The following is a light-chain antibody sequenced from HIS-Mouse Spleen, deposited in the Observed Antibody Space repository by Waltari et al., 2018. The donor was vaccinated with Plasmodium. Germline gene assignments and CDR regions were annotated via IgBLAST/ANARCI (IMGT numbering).Light chain of an antibody. Sequence: SYELTQPPSVSVSPGPTARITCSGYALPKKTAYWYQQKSGQAPVLVIYEDSKRPSGIPERFSGASSGTIATLTISGAQVEDEADYYCYSTDSSGNHRVFGGGTKLTVL. CDR2: EDS. CDR3: YSTDSSGNHRV. J-gene: IGLJ3*02. CDR1: ALPKKT. V-gene: IGLV3-10*01.